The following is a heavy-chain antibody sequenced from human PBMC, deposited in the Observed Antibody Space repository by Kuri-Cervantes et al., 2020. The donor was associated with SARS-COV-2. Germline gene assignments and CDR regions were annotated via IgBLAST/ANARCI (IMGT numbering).Heavy chain of an antibody. CDR3: ARASGSGWCSGRYYYYGMDV. CDR1: GDSVSRNSAA. J-gene: IGHJ6*02. D-gene: IGHD6-19*01. Sequence: LRLSCAISGDSVSRNSAAWNWIRQSPSRGLEWLGRTYYRSKWYNDYAVSVKSRIIINSDTSKNQFSLQLNSVTPEDTAVYYCARASGSGWCSGRYYYYGMDVWGQGTTVTVSS. CDR2: TYYRSKWYN. V-gene: IGHV6-1*01.